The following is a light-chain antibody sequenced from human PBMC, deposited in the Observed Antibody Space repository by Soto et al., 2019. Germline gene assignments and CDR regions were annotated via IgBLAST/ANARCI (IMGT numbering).Light chain of an antibody. V-gene: IGKV3-15*01. CDR2: GAS. CDR1: QSVSTN. Sequence: EIVMTQSPGTLSLSPGERATLSCRASQSVSTNLAWYQQIPGQAPRLLIYGASTRATGIPARFSGSGSGTEFTLAISSLQSEDFAVYYCQQYNDWPQTFGLATKVDIK. J-gene: IGKJ1*01. CDR3: QQYNDWPQT.